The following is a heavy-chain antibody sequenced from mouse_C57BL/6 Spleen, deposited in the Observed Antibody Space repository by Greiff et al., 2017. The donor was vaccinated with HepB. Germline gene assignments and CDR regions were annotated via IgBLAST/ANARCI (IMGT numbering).Heavy chain of an antibody. D-gene: IGHD2-2*01. CDR2: ISSGGDYI. J-gene: IGHJ4*01. CDR1: GFTFSSYA. CDR3: TLIYYGYAMDY. V-gene: IGHV5-9-1*02. Sequence: EVKLVESGEGLVKPGGSLKLSCAASGFTFSSYAMSWVRQTPEKRLEWVAYISSGGDYIHYADTVKGRFTISRDNARNTLYLQMSSLKSEDTAMYYCTLIYYGYAMDYWGQGTSVTVSS.